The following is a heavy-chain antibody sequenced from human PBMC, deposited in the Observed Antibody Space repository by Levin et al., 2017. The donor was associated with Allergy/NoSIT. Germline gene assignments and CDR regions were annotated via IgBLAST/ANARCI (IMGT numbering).Heavy chain of an antibody. CDR3: ARVLIDAGMDV. V-gene: IGHV3-21*01. Sequence: GGSLRLSCAASGFTFSSYNMNWVRQAPGKGLEWVSSISSSSSYIYYADSVKGRFTISRDNAKNSLYLQMNSLKAEDTAVYYCARVLIDAGMDVWGKGTTVTVSS. J-gene: IGHJ6*04. D-gene: IGHD3-16*01. CDR2: ISSSSSYI. CDR1: GFTFSSYN.